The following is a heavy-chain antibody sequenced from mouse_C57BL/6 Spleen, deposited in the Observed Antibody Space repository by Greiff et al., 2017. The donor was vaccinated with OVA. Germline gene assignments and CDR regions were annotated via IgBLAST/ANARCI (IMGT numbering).Heavy chain of an antibody. D-gene: IGHD1-1*01. Sequence: LVESGPELVKPGASVKISCKASGYSFTGYYMNWVKQSPEKSLEWIGEINPSTGGTTYNQKFKAKATLTVDKSSSTAYMQLKSLTSEDSAVYYCARSGTDAMDYWGQGTSVTVSS. CDR2: INPSTGGT. V-gene: IGHV1-42*01. J-gene: IGHJ4*01. CDR1: GYSFTGYY. CDR3: ARSGTDAMDY.